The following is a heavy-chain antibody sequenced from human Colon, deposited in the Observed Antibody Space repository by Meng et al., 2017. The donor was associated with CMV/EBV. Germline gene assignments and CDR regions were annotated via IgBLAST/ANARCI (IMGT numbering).Heavy chain of an antibody. D-gene: IGHD4-17*01. CDR1: GGSVNSGSHY. CDR3: VRLVDGDYEVPSFDY. Sequence: GSLRLSCSVSGGSVNSGSHYWSWIRQPPGKGLEWIGYIYYSGTTKYNPSLRGRVTLSVDTSTNQFSLKLTSVSAADTAVYYCVRLVDGDYEVPSFDYWGQGTLVTVSS. CDR2: IYYSGTT. V-gene: IGHV4-61*01. J-gene: IGHJ4*02.